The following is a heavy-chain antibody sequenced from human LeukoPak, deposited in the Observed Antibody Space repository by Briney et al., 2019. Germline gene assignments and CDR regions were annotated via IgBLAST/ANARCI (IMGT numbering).Heavy chain of an antibody. J-gene: IGHJ4*02. CDR1: RLPFSNYW. CDR3: TRADEYGGNTL. V-gene: IGHV3-7*01. Sequence: PGGSLRLSCAASRLPFSNYWMKWVRQAPGKGLEWVANINQDGSEKFYVDSVKGRFIISRDNAKNSLYLQFNSLRGEETGVYYCTRADEYGGNTLWGQGTLVTVSS. D-gene: IGHD4-23*01. CDR2: INQDGSEK.